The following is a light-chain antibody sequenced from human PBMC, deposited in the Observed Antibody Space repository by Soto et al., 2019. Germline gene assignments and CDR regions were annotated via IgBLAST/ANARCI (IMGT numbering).Light chain of an antibody. V-gene: IGKV1-9*01. CDR1: QDINSY. CDR3: QQVTSYPLT. CDR2: AAS. J-gene: IGKJ4*01. Sequence: DIQLTQSPSVLSASVGDRVTITCRASQDINSYLAWYQQKAGKAPKLLIYAASTLQSGVPSRFSGSESETEFSLTISSLQPEDFATYYCQQVTSYPLTFGGGTKVEIK.